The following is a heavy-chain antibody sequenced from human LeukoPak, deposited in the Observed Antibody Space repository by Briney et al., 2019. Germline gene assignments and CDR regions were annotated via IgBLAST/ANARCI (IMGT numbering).Heavy chain of an antibody. V-gene: IGHV3-48*03. D-gene: IGHD5-24*01. CDR2: IKDDGSDK. J-gene: IGHJ4*02. CDR1: RLTFSGFE. CDR3: ARRFRD. Sequence: GGSLRLSCVGSRLTFSGFEMNWVRQASGKGLEWVSYIKDDGSDKTYADSVRGRFTISRDNAKNSLYLQMNSLRVEDTAIYYCARRFRDWGQGTLVTVSS.